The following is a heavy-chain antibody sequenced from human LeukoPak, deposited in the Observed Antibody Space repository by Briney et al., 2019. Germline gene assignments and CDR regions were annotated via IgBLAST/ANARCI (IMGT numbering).Heavy chain of an antibody. CDR1: GGTFSSYA. Sequence: ASVKVSCKASGGTFSSYAISWVRQAPGQGLEWMGGIIPIFGTANYAQKFQGRVTITTDESTSTAYMELSSLRSEDTAVYYCARTGITIFGVERHNWFDPWGQGTLVTVSS. CDR3: ARTGITIFGVERHNWFDP. J-gene: IGHJ5*02. V-gene: IGHV1-69*05. D-gene: IGHD3-3*01. CDR2: IIPIFGTA.